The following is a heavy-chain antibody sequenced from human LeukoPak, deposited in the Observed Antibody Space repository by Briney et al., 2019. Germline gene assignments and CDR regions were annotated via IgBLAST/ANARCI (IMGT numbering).Heavy chain of an antibody. Sequence: RVSVTVSCKASGYTFIDYGISWVRQAPGQGLEWMGWLNVYNGDTNYAQNLQGRLTMTTDKSTSTVYMELRSLRSDDTAVYYCARPKTEAAAYYFDYWGKGTLFTVSS. CDR2: LNVYNGDT. CDR3: ARPKTEAAAYYFDY. D-gene: IGHD6-13*01. V-gene: IGHV1-18*01. CDR1: GYTFIDYG. J-gene: IGHJ4*02.